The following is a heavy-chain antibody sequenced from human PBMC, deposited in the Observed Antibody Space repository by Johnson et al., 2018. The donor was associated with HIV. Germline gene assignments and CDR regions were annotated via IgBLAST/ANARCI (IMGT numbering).Heavy chain of an antibody. Sequence: QVQLVESGGGVVQPGRSLRLSCAASGFTFSSYAMHWVRQAPGKGLEWVAVISYDGSNKYYADSVKGRFTISRDNSKNTLYLQMNSLRAEDTAVYYCARDNGAVAGPEGALEIWGHGTMFTVSS. CDR1: GFTFSSYA. CDR2: ISYDGSNK. D-gene: IGHD6-19*01. CDR3: ARDNGAVAGPEGALEI. V-gene: IGHV3-30-3*01. J-gene: IGHJ3*02.